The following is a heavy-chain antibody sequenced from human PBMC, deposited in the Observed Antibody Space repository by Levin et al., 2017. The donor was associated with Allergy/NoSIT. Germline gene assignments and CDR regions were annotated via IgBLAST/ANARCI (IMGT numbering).Heavy chain of an antibody. J-gene: IGHJ6*02. V-gene: IGHV3-23*01. CDR1: GFTFSSYA. Sequence: PGGSLRLSCAASGFTFSSYAMSWVRQAPGKGLEWVSAISGSGGSTYYADSVKGRFTISRDNSKNTLYLQMNSLRAEDTAVYYCAKSSYYDSSGYYGLYYYGMDVWGQGTTVTVSS. CDR2: ISGSGGST. CDR3: AKSSYYDSSGYYGLYYYGMDV. D-gene: IGHD3-22*01.